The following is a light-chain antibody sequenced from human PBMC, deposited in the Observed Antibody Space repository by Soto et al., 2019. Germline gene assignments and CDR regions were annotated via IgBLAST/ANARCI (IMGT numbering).Light chain of an antibody. V-gene: IGKV4-1*01. CDR1: QSVLNTSKNKNS. CDR2: WAS. CDR3: QKYNSALT. Sequence: DVVMTQSPDSLAVSLGERATINCKSSQSVLNTSKNKNSLAWYQQKVGLPPKLLIYWASTRESGVHDRFSGSGSGTDFTLTIRSLQAEDVATYFCQKYNSALTFGQGTRLEI. J-gene: IGKJ5*01.